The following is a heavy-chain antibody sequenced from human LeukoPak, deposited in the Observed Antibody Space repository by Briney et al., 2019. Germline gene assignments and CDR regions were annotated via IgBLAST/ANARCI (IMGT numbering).Heavy chain of an antibody. J-gene: IGHJ5*02. D-gene: IGHD4-17*01. CDR1: GFTFSNYA. V-gene: IGHV3-11*04. CDR3: ARDVDDYGDYVGWFDP. Sequence: GGSLRLSCAASGFTFSNYAMSWVRQAPGKGLEWVSYISSSGSTIYYADSVKGRFTISRDNAKNSLYLQMNSLRAEDTAVYYCARDVDDYGDYVGWFDPWGQGTLVTVSS. CDR2: ISSSGSTI.